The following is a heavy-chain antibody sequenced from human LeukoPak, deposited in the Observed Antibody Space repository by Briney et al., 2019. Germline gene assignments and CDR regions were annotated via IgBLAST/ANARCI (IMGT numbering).Heavy chain of an antibody. Sequence: GGSLRLSCAASGFTFSSYAMSWVRQAPGKGLEWVSAISGSGGRTYYADSVKGRFTISRDNSKNTLYLQMNSLRAEDTAVYYCARESELRLGELSLYGFDYWGQGTLVTVSS. CDR3: ARESELRLGELSLYGFDY. CDR2: ISGSGGRT. CDR1: GFTFSSYA. D-gene: IGHD3-16*02. J-gene: IGHJ4*02. V-gene: IGHV3-23*01.